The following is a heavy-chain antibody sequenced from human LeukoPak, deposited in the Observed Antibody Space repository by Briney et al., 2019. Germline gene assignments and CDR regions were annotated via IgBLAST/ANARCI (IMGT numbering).Heavy chain of an antibody. CDR2: INPNSGGT. Sequence: ASVEVSCKASGYTFTDYYMHWVRQAPGQGLEWMGWINPNSGGTNYAQKFQGRVTMTRDTSISTAYMELSRLRSDDTAVYYCARASYYYDSSGYPGYYFDYWGQGTLVTVSS. CDR1: GYTFTDYY. V-gene: IGHV1-2*02. J-gene: IGHJ4*02. D-gene: IGHD3-22*01. CDR3: ARASYYYDSSGYPGYYFDY.